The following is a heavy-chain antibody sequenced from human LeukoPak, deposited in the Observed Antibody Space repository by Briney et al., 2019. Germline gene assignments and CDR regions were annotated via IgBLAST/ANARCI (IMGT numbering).Heavy chain of an antibody. J-gene: IGHJ3*02. CDR1: GGTFSSYA. D-gene: IGHD6-13*01. CDR2: IIPIVGRT. CDR3: ARARSSTWSGDAFDI. V-gene: IGHV1-69*04. Sequence: ASVKVSCKASGGTFSSYAITWVRQAPGQGLEWMGSIIPIVGRTDYIESFQGRVTITADKSTSTVYMELSSLRSEDTAVYYCARARSSTWSGDAFDIWGQGTMVIVSS.